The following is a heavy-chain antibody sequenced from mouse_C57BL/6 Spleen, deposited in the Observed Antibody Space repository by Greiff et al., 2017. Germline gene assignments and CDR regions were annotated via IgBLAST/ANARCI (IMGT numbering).Heavy chain of an antibody. J-gene: IGHJ3*01. D-gene: IGHD2-10*01. CDR2: IDPETGGT. CDR3: TRSRTYYGKGFAY. V-gene: IGHV1-15*01. Sequence: VQLQQSGAELVRPGASVTLSCKASGYTFTDYEMHWVKQTPVHGLEWIGAIDPETGGTAYNQKFKGKAILTADKSSSTAYMELRSLTSDDSAVYYCTRSRTYYGKGFAYWGQGTLVTVSA. CDR1: GYTFTDYE.